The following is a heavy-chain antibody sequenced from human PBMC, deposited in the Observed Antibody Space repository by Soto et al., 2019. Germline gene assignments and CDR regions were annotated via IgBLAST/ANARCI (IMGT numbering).Heavy chain of an antibody. CDR2: IDPSDSYT. Sequence: PGESRKISCKGSGYSFTSYWISWVRQMPGKGLEWVGRIDPSDSYTNYSPSFQGHVTISADKSISTAYLQWSSLKASDTAMYYCARHGGYGDYGDAFDIWGQGTMVTVSS. CDR1: GYSFTSYW. D-gene: IGHD4-17*01. J-gene: IGHJ3*02. CDR3: ARHGGYGDYGDAFDI. V-gene: IGHV5-10-1*01.